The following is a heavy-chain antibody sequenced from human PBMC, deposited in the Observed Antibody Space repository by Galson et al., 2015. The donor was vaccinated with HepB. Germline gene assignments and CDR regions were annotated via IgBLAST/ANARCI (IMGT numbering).Heavy chain of an antibody. CDR1: GFTFSSYW. CDR3: ARERDTAMVGPFFDY. D-gene: IGHD5-18*01. V-gene: IGHV3-7*03. J-gene: IGHJ4*02. Sequence: SLRLSCAASGFTFSSYWMSWVRQAPGKGLEWVANIKQDGSEKYYVDSVKGRFTISRDNAKNSLYLQMNSLRAEDTAVYYCARERDTAMVGPFFDYWGQGTLVTVSS. CDR2: IKQDGSEK.